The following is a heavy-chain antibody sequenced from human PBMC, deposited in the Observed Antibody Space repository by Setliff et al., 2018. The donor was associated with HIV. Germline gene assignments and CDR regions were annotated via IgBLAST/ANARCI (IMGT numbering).Heavy chain of an antibody. J-gene: IGHJ4*02. CDR1: GFTFGYYN. Sequence: GGSLRLSCAASGFTFGYYNMNWVRLAPGKGLEWVASIVASSTHIYYADSVKGRFTISRDNAKDSLYLEMNSLRAEDTAVYYCARWRWQQSEFDYWGQGALVTVS. CDR3: ARWRWQQSEFDY. D-gene: IGHD3-3*01. V-gene: IGHV3-21*04. CDR2: IVASSTHI.